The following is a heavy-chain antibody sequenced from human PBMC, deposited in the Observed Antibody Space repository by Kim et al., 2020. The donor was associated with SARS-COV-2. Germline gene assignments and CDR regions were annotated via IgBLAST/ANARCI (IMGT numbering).Heavy chain of an antibody. CDR1: GYTFTSYG. V-gene: IGHV1-18*01. CDR2: ISAYNGNT. D-gene: IGHD3-3*01. Sequence: ASVKVSCKASGYTFTSYGISWVRQAPGQGLEWMGWISAYNGNTNYAQKLQGRVTMTTDTSTNTAYMELRSLRSDDTAVYYCARALRITIFGVVIDRGGYYYGMDVWGQGTTVTVSS. J-gene: IGHJ6*02. CDR3: ARALRITIFGVVIDRGGYYYGMDV.